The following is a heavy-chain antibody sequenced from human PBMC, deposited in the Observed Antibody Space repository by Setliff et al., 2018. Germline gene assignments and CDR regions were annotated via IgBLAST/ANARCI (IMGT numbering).Heavy chain of an antibody. D-gene: IGHD4-4*01. CDR2: IYTSGST. V-gene: IGHV4-61*09. CDR1: GDSISSGYYY. J-gene: IGHJ4*02. CDR3: ASYRQDVNY. Sequence: PSETLSLTCTVPGDSISSGYYYWTWIRQSAGKGLEWIGHIYTSGSTNYNPSLKSRVTISVDTSKNQFSLKLSSVTAADTAVYYCASYRQDVNYWGQGTLVTVS.